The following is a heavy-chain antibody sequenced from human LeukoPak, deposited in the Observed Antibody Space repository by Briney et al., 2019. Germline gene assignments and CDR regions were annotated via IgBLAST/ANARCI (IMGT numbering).Heavy chain of an antibody. CDR3: ARLGAYSWSSTLLY. CDR1: GGSISRSSHY. CDR2: MYYSGST. Sequence: SETLSLTCTVSGGSISRSSHYWGWIRQPPGKGLEWIGSMYYSGSTNYNPSLKSRVTISVDTSKNQFSLKLSSVTAADTAVYYCARLGAYSWSSTLLYWGQGTLVTVSS. V-gene: IGHV4-39*01. J-gene: IGHJ4*02. D-gene: IGHD1-26*01.